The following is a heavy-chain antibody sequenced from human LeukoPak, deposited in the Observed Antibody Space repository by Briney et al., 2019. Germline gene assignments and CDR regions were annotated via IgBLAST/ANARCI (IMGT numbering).Heavy chain of an antibody. D-gene: IGHD6-6*01. J-gene: IGHJ4*02. CDR3: ARRLSIAARHFDY. Sequence: ASVKVSCKASGYTFTGYYIHWVRQAPGQGPEWMGWINPNSGGTNYAQKFQGRVTMTRDTSISTAYMELSRLRSDDTAVYYCARRLSIAARHFDYWDQGTLVTVSS. V-gene: IGHV1-2*02. CDR2: INPNSGGT. CDR1: GYTFTGYY.